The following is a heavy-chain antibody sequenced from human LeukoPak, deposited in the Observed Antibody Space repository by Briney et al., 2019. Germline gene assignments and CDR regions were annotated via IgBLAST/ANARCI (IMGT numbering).Heavy chain of an antibody. V-gene: IGHV3-7*01. D-gene: IGHD2-15*01. CDR3: ARGFDCSGGSCYLGNTDAFDI. CDR2: IKQDGSEE. J-gene: IGHJ3*02. CDR1: GFTFSSYW. Sequence: GGSLRLSCAASGFTFSSYWMSWVRQAPGKGLEWVANIKQDGSEEYYVDSVKGRFTISRDNAKNSLYLQMNSLRAEDTAVYYCARGFDCSGGSCYLGNTDAFDIWGQGTMVTVSS.